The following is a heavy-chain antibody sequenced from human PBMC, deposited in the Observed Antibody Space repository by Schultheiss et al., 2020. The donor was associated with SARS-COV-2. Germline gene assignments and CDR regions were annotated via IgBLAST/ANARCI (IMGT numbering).Heavy chain of an antibody. J-gene: IGHJ4*02. CDR3: ARRTTVEFDY. CDR1: GDSIGSFH. CDR2: ISYRGST. D-gene: IGHD4-23*01. V-gene: IGHV4-59*01. Sequence: SETLSLTCSVSGDSIGSFHWSWVRQPPGKGLEWLGYISYRGSTNYNPSLKSRVTISADTSKNQFSLKLTSLTAADTAVYYCARRTTVEFDYWGQGTLVTVSS.